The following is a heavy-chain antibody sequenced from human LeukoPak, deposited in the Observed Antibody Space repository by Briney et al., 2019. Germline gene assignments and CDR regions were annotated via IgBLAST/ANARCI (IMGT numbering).Heavy chain of an antibody. V-gene: IGHV3-23*01. CDR2: ISGSGGST. D-gene: IGHD1-26*01. CDR1: GFTFSSYA. Sequence: GRSLRLSCAASGFTFSSYAMSWVRQAPGKGLEWVSAISGSGGSTYYADSVKGRFTISRDNSKNTLYLQMNSLRAEDTAVYYCAKARLPIVGATPFDYWGQGTLVTVSS. J-gene: IGHJ4*02. CDR3: AKARLPIVGATPFDY.